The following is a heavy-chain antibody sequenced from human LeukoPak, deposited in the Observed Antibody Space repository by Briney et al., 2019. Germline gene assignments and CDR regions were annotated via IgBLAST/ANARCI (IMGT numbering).Heavy chain of an antibody. J-gene: IGHJ5*02. CDR2: IYNGVNT. D-gene: IGHD1-26*01. CDR1: GASVSSASY. V-gene: IGHV4-61*01. Sequence: SETLSLACTVSGASVSSASYWSWIRQPPGKGVERIAHIYNGVNTNYNPSLKSRVTISVDTSKNQFSLRLNSVTAADTAVYYCARSRAFNSGAFDPWGQGSLVTVSS. CDR3: ARSRAFNSGAFDP.